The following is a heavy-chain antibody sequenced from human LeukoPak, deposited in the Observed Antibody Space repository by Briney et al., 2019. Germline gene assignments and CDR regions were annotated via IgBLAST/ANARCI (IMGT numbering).Heavy chain of an antibody. CDR2: INPSGGST. V-gene: IGHV1-46*01. CDR1: GYTFTSYY. J-gene: IGHJ5*02. CDR3: AREEMVVAATYNWFDP. D-gene: IGHD2-15*01. Sequence: ASVTVSCTASGYTFTSYYMHWVRQAPGQGLEWMGIINPSGGSTSYAQKFQGRVTMTRDTSTSTVYMELSSLRSEDTAVYYCAREEMVVAATYNWFDPWGQGTLVTVSS.